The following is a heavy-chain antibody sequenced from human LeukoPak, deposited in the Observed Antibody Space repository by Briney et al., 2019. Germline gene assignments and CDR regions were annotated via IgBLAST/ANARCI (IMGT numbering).Heavy chain of an antibody. CDR3: ARTSPTYYYDSSGYLFDY. CDR1: GFSLSTSGMC. CDR2: IDWDDDK. Sequence: SGPALVKPTQTLTLTCTFSGFSLSTSGMCVSWIRQPPGKALEWLARIDWDDDKYYSTSLKTRLTISKDTSKNQVVLTMTNMDPVDTATHYCARTSPTYYYDSSGYLFDYWGQGTLVTVSS. V-gene: IGHV2-70*11. D-gene: IGHD3-22*01. J-gene: IGHJ4*02.